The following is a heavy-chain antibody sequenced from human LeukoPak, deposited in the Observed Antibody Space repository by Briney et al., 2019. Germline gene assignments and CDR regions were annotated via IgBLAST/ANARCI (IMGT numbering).Heavy chain of an antibody. J-gene: IGHJ2*01. CDR3: ARVRKYSGFYSWYFDL. V-gene: IGHV3-13*01. Sequence: VGSLRLSCAASGFTFSSYDMHWVRQATGKGLEWVSAIGTAGDTYYPGSVKGRFTISRENAKNSLYLQMNSLRAGDTAVYYCARVRKYSGFYSWYFDLWGRGTLVTVSS. CDR1: GFTFSSYD. CDR2: IGTAGDT. D-gene: IGHD5-12*01.